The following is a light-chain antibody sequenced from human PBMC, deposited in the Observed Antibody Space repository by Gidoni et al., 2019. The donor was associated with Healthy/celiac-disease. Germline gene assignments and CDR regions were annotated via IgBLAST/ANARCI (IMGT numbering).Light chain of an antibody. V-gene: IGKV3-11*01. CDR3: QQRSET. CDR2: DAS. Sequence: EIVLTQSPATLSLSPGERATLSCRASQSVSSYLAWYQQKPGQAPRLLIYDASNRATGIPARFSGSGSGTDFTLTISSLEPEEFAVYYCQQRSETFXXXTKLEIK. J-gene: IGKJ2*01. CDR1: QSVSSY.